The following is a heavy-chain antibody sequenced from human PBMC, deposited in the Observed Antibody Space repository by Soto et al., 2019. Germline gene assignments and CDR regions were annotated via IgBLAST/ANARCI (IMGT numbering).Heavy chain of an antibody. CDR3: VSQRTNVPTQAYFDY. J-gene: IGHJ4*02. D-gene: IGHD2-8*01. CDR2: VYYRGRS. V-gene: IGHV4-39*01. CDR1: GGSVTNSSYY. Sequence: SETRSLTCTVSGGSVTNSSYYWGWIRQSPGKGLEWIGSVYYRGRSYSKSSVKSQVTISVDTSKNRFSLSLNSVTASDTAVYFCVSQRTNVPTQAYFDYWGPGALVTAPQ.